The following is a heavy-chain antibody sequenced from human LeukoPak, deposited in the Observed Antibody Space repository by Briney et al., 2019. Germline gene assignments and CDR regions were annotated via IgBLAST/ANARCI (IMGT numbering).Heavy chain of an antibody. J-gene: IGHJ3*02. Sequence: ASVKVSCKASGGTFSSYAISWVRQAPGQGLEWMGRIIPILGIANYAQKFQGRVTITADKSTSTAYMELSSLRSEDTAVYYCATERPTAVVVASYAFDIWGQGTMVTVSS. D-gene: IGHD3-22*01. CDR2: IIPILGIA. V-gene: IGHV1-69*04. CDR1: GGTFSSYA. CDR3: ATERPTAVVVASYAFDI.